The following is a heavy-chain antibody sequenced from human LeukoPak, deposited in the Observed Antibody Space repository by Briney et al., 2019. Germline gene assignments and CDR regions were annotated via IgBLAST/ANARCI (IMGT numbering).Heavy chain of an antibody. D-gene: IGHD3-22*01. J-gene: IGHJ3*02. CDR2: ISYDGSNK. V-gene: IGHV3-30-3*01. CDR3: ARDGTSSGYYPPIAFDI. CDR1: GFTFSSYA. Sequence: GGSLGLSCAASGFTFSSYAMHWVRQAPGKGLEWVAVISYDGSNKYYADSVKGRFTISRDNSKNTLYLQMNSLRAEDTAVYYCARDGTSSGYYPPIAFDIWGQGTMVTVSS.